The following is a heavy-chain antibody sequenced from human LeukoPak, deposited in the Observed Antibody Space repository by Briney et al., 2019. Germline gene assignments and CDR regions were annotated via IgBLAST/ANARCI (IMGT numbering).Heavy chain of an antibody. CDR2: IRYDGSNK. D-gene: IGHD1-26*01. V-gene: IGHV3-30*02. J-gene: IGHJ4*02. CDR1: GFTFTSHG. CDR3: ARSKDSGSYYYFDY. Sequence: GGSLRLSCVASGFTFTSHGMHWVRQAPGKGLEWVAHIRYDGSNKYYADSVKGRFTISRDNSKNTLYLQMNSLRAEDTAVYYCARSKDSGSYYYFDYWGQGTLVTVSS.